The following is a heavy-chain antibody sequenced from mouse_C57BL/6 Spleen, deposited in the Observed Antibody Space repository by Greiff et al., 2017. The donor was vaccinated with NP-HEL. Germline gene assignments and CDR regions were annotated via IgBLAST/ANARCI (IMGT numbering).Heavy chain of an antibody. Sequence: EVQGVESGPGMVKPSQSLSLTCTVTGYSITSGYDWHWIRHFPGNKLEWMGYISYSGSTNYNPSLKSRFSITPDTSKNHFCLKLNSVTTEDTATYNCARGCRRDKYVDVWGTGNTVTVSS. J-gene: IGHJ1*03. D-gene: IGHD2-13*01. V-gene: IGHV3-1*01. CDR1: GYSITSGYD. CDR2: ISYSGST. CDR3: ARGCRRDKYVDV.